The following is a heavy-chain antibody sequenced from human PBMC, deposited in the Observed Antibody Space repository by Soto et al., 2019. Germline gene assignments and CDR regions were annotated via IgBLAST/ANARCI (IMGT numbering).Heavy chain of an antibody. CDR3: ARDLYYYDSSGFTRGDYDAFDI. V-gene: IGHV4-31*03. J-gene: IGHJ3*02. Sequence: PSETLSLTCTVSGGSISSGGYYWSWIRQHPGKGLEWIGYIYYSGSTYYNPSLKSRVTISVDTSKNQFSLKLSPATAADTAVYYCARDLYYYDSSGFTRGDYDAFDIWGQGTMVTVSS. CDR1: GGSISSGGYY. CDR2: IYYSGST. D-gene: IGHD3-22*01.